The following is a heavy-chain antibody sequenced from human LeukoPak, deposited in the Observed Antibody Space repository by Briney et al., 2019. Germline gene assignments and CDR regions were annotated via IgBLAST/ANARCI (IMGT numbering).Heavy chain of an antibody. V-gene: IGHV3-23*01. CDR3: APIDIVATKTPRTKDAFDI. D-gene: IGHD5-12*01. Sequence: GGSLRLSCAASGLTFSSYAMSWVRQAPGKGLEWVSAISGSGGSTYYADSVKGRFTISRDNSKNSLYLQMNSLRAEDTALYYCAPIDIVATKTPRTKDAFDIWGQGTMVTVSS. CDR2: ISGSGGST. CDR1: GLTFSSYA. J-gene: IGHJ3*02.